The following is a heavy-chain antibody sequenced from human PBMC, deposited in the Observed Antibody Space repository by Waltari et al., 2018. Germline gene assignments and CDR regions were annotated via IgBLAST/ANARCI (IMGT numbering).Heavy chain of an antibody. V-gene: IGHV3-74*03. CDR3: ARGGLEPVDY. D-gene: IGHD1-1*01. J-gene: IGHJ4*02. CDR1: GFTVSSYW. CDR2: LNTEGSTT. Sequence: EVQLVESGGGLVQPGGSLRLSCAASGFTVSSYWMHWVRQAPGKGVVWVSRLNTEGSTTTYADSVKGRFTISRDNAKNTLYLQIIGLRDEDSAVYYCARGGLEPVDYWGQGTLVTVSS.